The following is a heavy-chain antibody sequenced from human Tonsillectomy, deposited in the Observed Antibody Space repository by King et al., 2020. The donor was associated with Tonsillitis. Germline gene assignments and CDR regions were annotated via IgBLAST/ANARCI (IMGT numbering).Heavy chain of an antibody. V-gene: IGHV1-69*01. D-gene: IGHD5-18*01. CDR1: GGTFSSYA. CDR2: IIPIFGTA. Sequence: VQLVESGAELKKPGSSVKVSCKASGGTFSSYAITWVRQAPGQGLEWMGVIIPIFGTANYAQKFQGRVTISADESTNTAYMELNSLRSEDTAVYFCARGGGLVETALVGWGYWGQGTLVTVSS. J-gene: IGHJ4*02. CDR3: ARGGGLVETALVGWGY.